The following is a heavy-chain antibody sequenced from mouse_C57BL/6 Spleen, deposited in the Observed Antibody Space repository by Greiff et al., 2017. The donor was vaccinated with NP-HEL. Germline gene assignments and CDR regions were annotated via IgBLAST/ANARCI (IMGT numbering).Heavy chain of an antibody. CDR3: TRGDSYGSRTH. CDR2: IDPETGGT. CDR1: GYTFTDYE. V-gene: IGHV1-15*01. Sequence: QVQLQQSGAELVRPGASVTLSCKASGYTFTDYEMHWVKQTPVHGLEWIGAIDPETGGTAYNQKFKGKAILTADKSSSTAYMELRSLTSEDSAVYYCTRGDSYGSRTHWGQGTTLTVSS. J-gene: IGHJ2*01. D-gene: IGHD1-1*01.